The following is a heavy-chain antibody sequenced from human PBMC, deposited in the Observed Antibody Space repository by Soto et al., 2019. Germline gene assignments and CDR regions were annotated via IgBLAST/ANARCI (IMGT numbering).Heavy chain of an antibody. V-gene: IGHV3-7*01. D-gene: IGHD5-12*01. J-gene: IGHJ3*02. CDR3: ARDHRRWLQHDAFDI. Sequence: GGSLRLSCAASGFTFSSYWMSWVHQAPGKGLERVANIKQDGSEKYYVDSVKGRFTISRDNAKNSLYLQMNSLRAEDTAVYYCARDHRRWLQHDAFDIWGQGTMVTVSS. CDR1: GFTFSSYW. CDR2: IKQDGSEK.